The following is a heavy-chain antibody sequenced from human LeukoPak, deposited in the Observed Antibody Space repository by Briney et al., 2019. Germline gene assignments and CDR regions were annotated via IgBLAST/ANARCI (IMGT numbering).Heavy chain of an antibody. CDR3: ARGSGHSDY. CDR1: GFTFSNYW. CDR2: INSDGSST. Sequence: GGSLRLSCAASGFTFSNYWMHWVRQAPGKGLVWVSRINSDGSSTSYADSVKGRFTISRDNAKNTLFLQMNTLRADDTAVYYCARGSGHSDYWGQGTLVTVSS. J-gene: IGHJ4*02. V-gene: IGHV3-74*01.